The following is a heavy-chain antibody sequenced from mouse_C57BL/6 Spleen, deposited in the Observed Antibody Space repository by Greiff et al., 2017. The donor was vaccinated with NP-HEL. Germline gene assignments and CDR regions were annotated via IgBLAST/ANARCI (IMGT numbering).Heavy chain of an antibody. D-gene: IGHD2-4*01. CDR2: IYPGDGDT. CDR3: ATLYDYGAY. Sequence: QVQLQQSGPELVKPGASVKISCKASGYAFSSSWMNWVKQRPGKGLEWIGRIYPGDGDTNYNGKFKGKATLTADKSSSTAYMHLSSLTSEDSAVYFCATLYDYGAYWGQGTLVTVSA. V-gene: IGHV1-82*01. J-gene: IGHJ3*01. CDR1: GYAFSSSW.